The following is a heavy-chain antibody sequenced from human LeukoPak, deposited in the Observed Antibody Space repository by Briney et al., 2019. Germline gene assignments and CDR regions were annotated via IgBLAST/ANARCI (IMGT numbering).Heavy chain of an antibody. Sequence: GGSLRLSCAASGFTFSSYEMNWVRQAPGKGLEWVSYISSSGSTIYYADSVKGRFTISRDNAKNSLYLQMNSLRAEDTAVYYCARDDDSSEMAFDIWGQGTMVTVPS. D-gene: IGHD3-22*01. CDR2: ISSSGSTI. J-gene: IGHJ3*02. CDR1: GFTFSSYE. V-gene: IGHV3-48*03. CDR3: ARDDDSSEMAFDI.